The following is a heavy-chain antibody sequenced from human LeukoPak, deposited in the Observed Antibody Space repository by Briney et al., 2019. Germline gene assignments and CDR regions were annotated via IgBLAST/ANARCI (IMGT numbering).Heavy chain of an antibody. CDR3: AREGSYYGSRSYSPSDY. J-gene: IGHJ4*02. V-gene: IGHV1-46*01. Sequence: GASVKVSCKASGYTFTSYYMHWVRQAPGQGLEWMGIINPSGGSTSYAQKFQGRVTMTRDTSTSTVYMELSGLRSEDTAVYYCAREGSYYGSRSYSPSDYWGQGTLVTVSS. CDR1: GYTFTSYY. CDR2: INPSGGST. D-gene: IGHD3-10*01.